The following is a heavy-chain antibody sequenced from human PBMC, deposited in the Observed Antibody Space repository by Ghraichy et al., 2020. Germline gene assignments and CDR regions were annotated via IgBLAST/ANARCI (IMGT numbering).Heavy chain of an antibody. CDR2: IYTSGST. Sequence: SQTLSLTCTVSGGSISSYYWSWIRQPPGKGLEWIGYIYTSGSTNYNPSLKSRVTISVDTSKNQFSLKLSSVTAADTAVYYCARHGRDTYYDFWSGYHFRGMDVWGQGTTVTVSS. D-gene: IGHD3-3*01. J-gene: IGHJ6*02. CDR1: GGSISSYY. V-gene: IGHV4-4*09. CDR3: ARHGRDTYYDFWSGYHFRGMDV.